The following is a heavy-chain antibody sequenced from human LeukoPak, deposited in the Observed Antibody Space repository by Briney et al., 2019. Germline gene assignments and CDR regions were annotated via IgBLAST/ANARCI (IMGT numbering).Heavy chain of an antibody. Sequence: GGSLRLSCTASGFIFGDYGMSWFRQAPGKGLEWVGFIRSRAYGGTTEYAASVKGRFTISREDSKNIAYLQMNSLKTEETAVYYCSRSRRVFDYWGQGTLVTVSS. CDR3: SRSRRVFDY. CDR1: GFIFGDYG. J-gene: IGHJ4*02. D-gene: IGHD6-13*01. CDR2: IRSRAYGGTT. V-gene: IGHV3-49*03.